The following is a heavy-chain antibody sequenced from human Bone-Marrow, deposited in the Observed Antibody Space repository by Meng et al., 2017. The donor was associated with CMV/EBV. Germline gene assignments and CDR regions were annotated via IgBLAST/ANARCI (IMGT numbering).Heavy chain of an antibody. CDR2: ISSNSAGT. CDR3: VKHNPLVDF. J-gene: IGHJ4*02. D-gene: IGHD1-1*01. CDR1: GFTFSSYW. V-gene: IGHV3-23*01. Sequence: GGSLRLSCAASGFTFSSYWMSWVRQAPGKGLEWVSSISSNSAGTYYADSRFTISRDNSKNTLSLQMNSPRAEDTAVYYCVKHNPLVDFWGQGTLVTVSS.